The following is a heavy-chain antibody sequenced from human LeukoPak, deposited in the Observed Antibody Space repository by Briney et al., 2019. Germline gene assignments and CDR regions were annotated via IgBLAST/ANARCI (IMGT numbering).Heavy chain of an antibody. CDR3: ARDLDSSSYFPWDY. J-gene: IGHJ4*02. CDR1: GYTLTSYG. Sequence: GASVKVSCKASGYTLTSYGISWVRQAPGQGLEWKGRISAYNGNTNYAQKFQGRVTMTTDTSTSTAYMELRSLRSDDTAVYYCARDLDSSSYFPWDYWGQGTLVTVSS. D-gene: IGHD6-6*01. CDR2: ISAYNGNT. V-gene: IGHV1-18*01.